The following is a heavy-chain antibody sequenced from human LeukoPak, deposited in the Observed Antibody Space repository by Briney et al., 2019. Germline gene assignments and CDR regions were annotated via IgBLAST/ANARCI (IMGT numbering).Heavy chain of an antibody. Sequence: GGSLRLSCAASGFTFSSYGMHWVRQAPGKGLEWVSAISGSGGSTYYADSVKGRFTISRDNSKNTLYLQMNSLRAEDTAVYYCGSFGSGYYYIDYWGQGTLVTVSS. J-gene: IGHJ4*02. CDR3: GSFGSGYYYIDY. CDR2: ISGSGGST. D-gene: IGHD3-22*01. CDR1: GFTFSSYG. V-gene: IGHV3-23*01.